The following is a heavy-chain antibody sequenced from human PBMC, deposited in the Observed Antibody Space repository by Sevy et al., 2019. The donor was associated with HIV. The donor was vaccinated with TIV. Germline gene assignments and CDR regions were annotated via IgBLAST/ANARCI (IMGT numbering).Heavy chain of an antibody. V-gene: IGHV4-59*12. CDR1: GGSISSYY. Sequence: SETLSLTCTVSGGSISSYYWSWIRQPPGKGLEWIGYIYYSGSTNYNPSLKSRVTISVDTSKNQFSLKLSSVTAADTAVYYCAIYRDGYIDFDYWGQGTLVTVSS. J-gene: IGHJ4*02. CDR3: AIYRDGYIDFDY. CDR2: IYYSGST. D-gene: IGHD5-12*01.